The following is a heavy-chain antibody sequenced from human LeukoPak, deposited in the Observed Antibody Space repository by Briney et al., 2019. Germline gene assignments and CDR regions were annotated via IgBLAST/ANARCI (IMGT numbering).Heavy chain of an antibody. V-gene: IGHV1-2*04. CDR3: ARDGGYGSGSGYGMDV. Sequence: ASVKVSCKASGYTFTGYYMHWVRQAPGQGLEWMGWINPNSGGTNYAQKFQGWVTMTRDTSISTAYMELSRLRSDDTAVYYCARDGGYGSGSGYGMDVWGQGTTVTVSS. CDR1: GYTFTGYY. J-gene: IGHJ6*02. D-gene: IGHD3-10*01. CDR2: INPNSGGT.